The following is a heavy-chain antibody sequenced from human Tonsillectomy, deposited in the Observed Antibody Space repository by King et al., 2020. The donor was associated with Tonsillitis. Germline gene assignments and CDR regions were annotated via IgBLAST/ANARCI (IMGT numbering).Heavy chain of an antibody. CDR2: IYYSGST. CDR3: ARHAWLRFIDY. Sequence: QLQESGPGLVKPSETLSLTCTVSGGSISSSSYYWGWIRQPPGKGLEWIGSIYYSGSTYYNPSLKSRVTISVDTSKNQFSLILSSVTAADTAIYDCARHAWLRFIDYWGQGTLVTVSS. D-gene: IGHD5-12*01. CDR1: GGSISSSSYY. V-gene: IGHV4-39*01. J-gene: IGHJ4*02.